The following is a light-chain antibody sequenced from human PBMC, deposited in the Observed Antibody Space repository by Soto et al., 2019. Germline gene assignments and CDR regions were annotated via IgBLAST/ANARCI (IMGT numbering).Light chain of an antibody. CDR2: GAX. CDR3: HQYHNLPTRT. J-gene: IGKJ4*02. Sequence: EIVLTQSAGRLSWSPAERATLPCRASQRFSSSSLAWYRQKRGQAPRPLXXGAXTRATGIPARFSGGGSETDFTLTISSLHSEAFAVYYCHQYHNLPTRTFGGGTKVDIK. V-gene: IGKV3D-7*01. CDR1: QRFSSSS.